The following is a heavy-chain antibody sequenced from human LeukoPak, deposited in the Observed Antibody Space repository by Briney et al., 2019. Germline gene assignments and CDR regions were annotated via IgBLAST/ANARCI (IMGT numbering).Heavy chain of an antibody. CDR3: ARESGIAVADYYYYGMDV. J-gene: IGHJ6*02. Sequence: GASVKVSCKASGGTFSSYAISWVRQAPGQGLEWMGRIIPILVIANYAQKFQGRVTITADKSTSTAYMELSRLRSEDTAVYYCARESGIAVADYYYYGMDVWGQGTTVTVSS. CDR1: GGTFSSYA. CDR2: IIPILVIA. V-gene: IGHV1-69*04. D-gene: IGHD6-19*01.